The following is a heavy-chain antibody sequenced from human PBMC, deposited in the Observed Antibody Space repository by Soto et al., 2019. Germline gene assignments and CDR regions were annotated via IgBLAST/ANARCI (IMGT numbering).Heavy chain of an antibody. J-gene: IGHJ4*02. CDR2: ISDGGRST. D-gene: IGHD2-21*02. Sequence: PGGSLRLSCAGSGFRFRDYAMGWVRQAPGRGLEWVAFISDGGRSTYYADSVKGRFTISRDNSKNTLYLELSSLRVEDTAVYFCARTFDFWDRDSPFDSWGQGTLVTVSS. CDR3: ARTFDFWDRDSPFDS. V-gene: IGHV3-23*01. CDR1: GFRFRDYA.